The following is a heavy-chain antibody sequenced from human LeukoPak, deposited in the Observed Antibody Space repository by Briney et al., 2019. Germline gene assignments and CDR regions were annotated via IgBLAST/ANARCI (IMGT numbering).Heavy chain of an antibody. J-gene: IGHJ5*02. V-gene: IGHV3-66*01. CDR1: GFTVSNNY. D-gene: IGHD4/OR15-4a*01. CDR3: ARDPPAVRTNTYA. Sequence: GGSLRLSCAASGFTVSNNYMTWVRQAPGKGLEWVSLIYSGGDTHYADSVKGRLTISRDSSKNTLYLQMNSLRAEDTAVYYCARDPPAVRTNTYAWGQGTLVTVSS. CDR2: IYSGGDT.